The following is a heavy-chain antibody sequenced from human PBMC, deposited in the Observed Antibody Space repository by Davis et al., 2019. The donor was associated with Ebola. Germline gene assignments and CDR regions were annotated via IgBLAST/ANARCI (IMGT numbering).Heavy chain of an antibody. CDR3: WKDPNWESGY. V-gene: IGHV3-33*06. CDR2: IWYDGNYT. CDR1: GFPFSAYG. Sequence: GESLKISCVASGFPFSAYGMHWVRQAPGKGLEWVTVIWYDGNYTYYSDSVKGRFTISRDNSRHTLSLQMNGLRADDTATYYCWKDPNWESGYWGQGALVTVSS. D-gene: IGHD7-27*01. J-gene: IGHJ4*02.